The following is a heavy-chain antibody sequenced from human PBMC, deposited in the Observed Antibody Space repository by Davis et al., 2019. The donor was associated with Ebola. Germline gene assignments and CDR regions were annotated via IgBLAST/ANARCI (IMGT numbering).Heavy chain of an antibody. CDR3: ARERGGSRGYYYYYMDV. CDR1: GYTFTSYD. CDR2: MNPNSGNT. J-gene: IGHJ6*03. V-gene: IGHV1-8*03. D-gene: IGHD1-26*01. Sequence: ASVKVSCKASGYTFTSYDINWVRQATGQGLEWMGWMNPNSGNTGYAQKFQGRVTITRNTSISTAYMELRSLRSDDTAVYYCARERGGSRGYYYYYMDVWGKGTTVTVSS.